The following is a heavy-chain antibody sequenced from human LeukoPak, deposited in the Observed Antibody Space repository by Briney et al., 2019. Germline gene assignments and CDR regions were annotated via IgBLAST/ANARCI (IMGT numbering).Heavy chain of an antibody. D-gene: IGHD5-18*01. Sequence: VASVKVSCKASGYTFTSYGISWVRQAPGQGLEWMGGIIPIFGTANYAQKFQGRVTITADKSTSTAYMELSSLRSEDTAVYYCARSSVRGYSYGLFDYWGQGTLVTVSS. J-gene: IGHJ4*02. CDR1: GYTFTSYG. CDR2: IIPIFGTA. V-gene: IGHV1-69*06. CDR3: ARSSVRGYSYGLFDY.